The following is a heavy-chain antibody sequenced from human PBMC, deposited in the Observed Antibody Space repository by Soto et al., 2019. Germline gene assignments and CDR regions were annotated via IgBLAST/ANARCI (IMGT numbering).Heavy chain of an antibody. D-gene: IGHD3-10*01. V-gene: IGHV1-18*04. J-gene: IGHJ4*02. CDR2: ISAYNGNT. Sequence: ASVKVSCEASGYTFTSDGISGGRQAPGQGLEWMGWISAYNGNTNYAQKLQGRVTMTTDTSTSTAYMELRSLRSDDTAVYYCATHGELLAYFDYWGQGTLVTVSS. CDR1: GYTFTSDG. CDR3: ATHGELLAYFDY.